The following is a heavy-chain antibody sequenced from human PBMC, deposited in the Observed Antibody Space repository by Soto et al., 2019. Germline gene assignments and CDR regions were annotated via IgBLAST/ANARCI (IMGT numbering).Heavy chain of an antibody. CDR2: ISSSSSTI. CDR1: GFTFSSNS. J-gene: IGHJ5*02. D-gene: IGHD3-3*01. Sequence: EVQVVESGGGLVQPGGSLRLSCAASGFTFSSNSMNWVRQAPGKGLEWISYISSSSSTIYADSVKGRFTISRDNAKNSLYMQMNSLRDEYRAVYYCARVIWSGHLTSDLWGQGTLVTVSS. V-gene: IGHV3-48*02. CDR3: ARVIWSGHLTSDL.